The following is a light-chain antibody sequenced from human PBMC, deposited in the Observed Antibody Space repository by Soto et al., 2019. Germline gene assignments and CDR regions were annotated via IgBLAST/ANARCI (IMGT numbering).Light chain of an antibody. CDR1: QTISNM. CDR3: QYYNNWLAT. CDR2: AAS. J-gene: IGKJ4*01. Sequence: LTQSPGTLSLAPGERAPLSCRANQTISNMLAWYQQKPGQAPRLLIYAASTRATGVSARFSGSGSGTEFTLTISSLQSEDFTIYYCQYYNNWLATFGGGTKVDIK. V-gene: IGKV3-15*01.